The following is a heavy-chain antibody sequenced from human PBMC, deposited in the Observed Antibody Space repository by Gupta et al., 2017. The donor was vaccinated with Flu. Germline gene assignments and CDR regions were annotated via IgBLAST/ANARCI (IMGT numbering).Heavy chain of an antibody. Sequence: EVQLVESGGGLVQPGGSLRLSCAASGFTFSSYWMSWVRQAPGKGLEWVANIKQDGSEKYYVDSVKGRFTISRENAKNALYLQMNSLRAEDTAVYYCASGADSSSWNNFDYWGQGTLVTVSS. CDR1: GFTFSSYW. V-gene: IGHV3-7*02. CDR2: IKQDGSEK. CDR3: ASGADSSSWNNFDY. D-gene: IGHD6-13*01. J-gene: IGHJ4*02.